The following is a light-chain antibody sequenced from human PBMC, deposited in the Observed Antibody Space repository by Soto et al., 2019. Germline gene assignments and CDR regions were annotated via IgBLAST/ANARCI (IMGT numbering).Light chain of an antibody. CDR3: QKYNSAPRT. Sequence: DIQMTQSPSSLSASVGDRVTITCRASQGISNYLAWYQQKPGKVPTLLLYAASTLHSGVPSRFSGSGSGTAFTPTISSLQPEDVATYYCQKYNSAPRTFGQGNKVEIK. CDR1: QGISNY. V-gene: IGKV1-27*01. CDR2: AAS. J-gene: IGKJ1*01.